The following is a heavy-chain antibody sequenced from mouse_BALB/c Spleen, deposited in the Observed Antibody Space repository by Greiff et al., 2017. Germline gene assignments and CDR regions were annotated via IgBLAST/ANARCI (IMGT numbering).Heavy chain of an antibody. CDR2: IWAGGST. CDR1: GFSLTSYG. D-gene: IGHD2-1*01. J-gene: IGHJ4*01. CDR3: ARVGKGDYYAMDY. Sequence: VQLQQSGPGLVAPSQSLSITCTVSGFSLTSYGVHWVRQPPGKGLEWLGVIWAGGSTNYNSALMSRLSISKDNSKSQVFLKMNSLQTDDTAMYYCARVGKGDYYAMDYWGQGTSVTVSS. V-gene: IGHV2-9*02.